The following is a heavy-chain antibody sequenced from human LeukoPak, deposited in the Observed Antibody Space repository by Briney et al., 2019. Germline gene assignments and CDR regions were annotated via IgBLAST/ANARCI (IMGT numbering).Heavy chain of an antibody. CDR3: ARDPGPYSNYVV. D-gene: IGHD4-11*01. V-gene: IGHV4-31*03. Sequence: SETLSLTCTVSGASISSGGYCWSWIRQHPGKGLEWIGYICYSGSTYYNPSLKSRVTISVDTSKNQFSLKLSSVTAADTAVYYCARDPGPYSNYVVWGQGTLVTVSS. CDR2: ICYSGST. CDR1: GASISSGGYC. J-gene: IGHJ4*02.